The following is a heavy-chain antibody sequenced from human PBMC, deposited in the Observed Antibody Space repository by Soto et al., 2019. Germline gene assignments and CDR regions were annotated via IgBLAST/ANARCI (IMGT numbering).Heavy chain of an antibody. CDR3: ANSRGGAAAANFDY. D-gene: IGHD6-13*01. CDR1: GFTFSNYA. Sequence: GGSLRLSCAASGFTFSNYAMSWVRQAPGKGLEWVSAISGSGGSTYYADSVKGRFTISRDNSENTLYLQMNSLRAEDTAVYYCANSRGGAAAANFDYWGQGTLVTVSS. CDR2: ISGSGGST. J-gene: IGHJ4*02. V-gene: IGHV3-23*01.